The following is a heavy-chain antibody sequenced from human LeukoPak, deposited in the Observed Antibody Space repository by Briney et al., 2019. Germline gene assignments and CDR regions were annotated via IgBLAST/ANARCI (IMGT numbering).Heavy chain of an antibody. J-gene: IGHJ4*02. CDR1: GFTLSNAW. V-gene: IGHV3-15*01. CDR3: TTGLLAAAGTVVDY. CDR2: IKSKTDGGTT. Sequence: PGGSLRLSCAASGFTLSNAWMSWVRQAPGKGLEWVGRIKSKTDGGTTDYAAPVKGRFTISRDDSKNTLYLQMNSLKTEDTAVYYCTTGLLAAAGTVVDYWGQGTLVTVSS. D-gene: IGHD6-13*01.